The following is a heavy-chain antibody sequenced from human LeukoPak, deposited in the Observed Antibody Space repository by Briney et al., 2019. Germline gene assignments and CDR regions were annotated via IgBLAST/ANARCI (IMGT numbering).Heavy chain of an antibody. V-gene: IGHV1-18*01. CDR1: GYTFTIYG. J-gene: IGHJ4*02. CDR2: ISAYNGNT. Sequence: GASVTVSCKASGYTFTIYGISWVRQAPRQGLEWMGWISAYNGNTNYAQKLQGRVTMTTDTSTSTAYMELRSLRSDDTAVYYCARVRSSSSPLPFDYWGQGTLVTVSS. CDR3: ARVRSSSSPLPFDY. D-gene: IGHD6-6*01.